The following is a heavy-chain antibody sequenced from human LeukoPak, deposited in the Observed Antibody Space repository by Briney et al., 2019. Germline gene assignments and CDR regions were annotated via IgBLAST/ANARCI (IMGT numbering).Heavy chain of an antibody. CDR1: GFTFSSYA. J-gene: IGHJ4*02. Sequence: GGSLRVSCAASGFTFSSYAMSWVRQAPGKGLEWVSAISGSGGSTYYADSVKGRFTISRDNSKNTLYLQMNSLRAEDTAVYYCAKIYQYCSGGSCYGAYFDYWGQGTLVTVSS. D-gene: IGHD2-15*01. CDR3: AKIYQYCSGGSCYGAYFDY. CDR2: ISGSGGST. V-gene: IGHV3-23*01.